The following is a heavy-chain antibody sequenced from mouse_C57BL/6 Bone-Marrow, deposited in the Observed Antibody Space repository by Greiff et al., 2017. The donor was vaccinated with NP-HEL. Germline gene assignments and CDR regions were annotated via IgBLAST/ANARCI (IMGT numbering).Heavy chain of an antibody. V-gene: IGHV5-9-1*02. CDR3: TREDYYVSSREWYFDY. D-gene: IGHD1-1*01. CDR2: ISSGGDYI. CDR1: GFTFSSYA. J-gene: IGHJ2*01. Sequence: EVHLVESGEGLVKPGGSLKLSCAASGFTFSSYAMSWVRQTPEKRLEWVAYISSGGDYIYYADTVKGRFTISRDNARNTLYLQMSSLKSEDTAMYYCTREDYYVSSREWYFDYWGQGTTLTVSS.